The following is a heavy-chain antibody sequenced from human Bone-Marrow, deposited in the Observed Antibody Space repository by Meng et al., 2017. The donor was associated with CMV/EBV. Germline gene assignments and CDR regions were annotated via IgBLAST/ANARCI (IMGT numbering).Heavy chain of an antibody. Sequence: LSLTCAASGFTFSSYSMNWVRQAPGKGLEWVSSISSSSSYIYYADSVKGRFTISRDNSKNTVYLQMNSLRVEDTAVYYCASNRGDNWGVDYWGQGTQVTVSS. CDR1: GFTFSSYS. CDR3: ASNRGDNWGVDY. CDR2: ISSSSSYI. V-gene: IGHV3-21*06. D-gene: IGHD7-27*01. J-gene: IGHJ4*02.